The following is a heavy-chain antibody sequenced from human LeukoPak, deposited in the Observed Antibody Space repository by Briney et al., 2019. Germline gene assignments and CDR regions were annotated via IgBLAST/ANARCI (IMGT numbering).Heavy chain of an antibody. D-gene: IGHD2-15*01. Sequence: ASVKVSCKACGYTFTGYYMHWVRQAPGQGLEWMGWINPNSGGTNYAQKFQGRVTMTRDTSISTAYMELSRLRSDDTAVYYCARWGTVSRFVVDRWGQGTLVTVSS. CDR1: GYTFTGYY. V-gene: IGHV1-2*02. CDR2: INPNSGGT. J-gene: IGHJ4*02. CDR3: ARWGTVSRFVVDR.